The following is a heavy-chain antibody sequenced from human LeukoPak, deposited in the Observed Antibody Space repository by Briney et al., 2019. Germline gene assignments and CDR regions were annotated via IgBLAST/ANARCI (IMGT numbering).Heavy chain of an antibody. J-gene: IGHJ4*02. Sequence: PGGSLRLSCAASGFTFSSYAMSWVRQAPRKGLEWVSAISGSADRTYYADSVKGRFTISRDNSKNTLYLQMNSLRPEDTAIYYCAKESPYGSGSRNYYFHDWGQGTPVTVSS. D-gene: IGHD3-10*01. CDR3: AKESPYGSGSRNYYFHD. V-gene: IGHV3-23*01. CDR2: ISGSADRT. CDR1: GFTFSSYA.